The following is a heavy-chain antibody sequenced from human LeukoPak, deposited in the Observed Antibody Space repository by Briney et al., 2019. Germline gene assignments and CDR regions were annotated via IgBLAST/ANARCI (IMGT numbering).Heavy chain of an antibody. Sequence: PETLSLTCAVYGGSFSGYYWSWIRQPPGKGLEWIGEINHSGSTNYNPSLKSRVTISVDTSKNQFSLKLSSVTAADTAVYYCARGSGYGFDYWGQGTLVTVSS. CDR3: ARGSGYGFDY. D-gene: IGHD5-12*01. J-gene: IGHJ4*02. CDR2: INHSGST. V-gene: IGHV4-34*01. CDR1: GGSFSGYY.